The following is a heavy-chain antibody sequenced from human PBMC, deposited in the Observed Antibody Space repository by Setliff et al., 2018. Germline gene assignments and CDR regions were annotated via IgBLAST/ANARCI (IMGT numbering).Heavy chain of an antibody. D-gene: IGHD6-13*01. CDR2: IIAVFGTA. CDR1: GGTFRTDG. CDR3: ARCSSWHSHYPHFNY. V-gene: IGHV1-69*13. J-gene: IGHJ4*02. Sequence: SVKVSCKASGGTFRTDGFSWVRQAPGQGLEWMGRIIAVFGTAKYAQKFQGRVTISADESTRTVYMELNSLRAEDTAVYYCARCSSWHSHYPHFNYWGQGTLVTVSS.